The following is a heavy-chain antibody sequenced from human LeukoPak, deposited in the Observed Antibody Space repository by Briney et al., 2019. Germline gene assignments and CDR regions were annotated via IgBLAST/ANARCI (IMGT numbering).Heavy chain of an antibody. D-gene: IGHD3-22*01. CDR2: IYYSGST. CDR1: GGSISSSSYY. V-gene: IGHV4-39*01. Sequence: TSESLSLTCTVSGGSISSSSYYWGWIRQPPGKGLEWIGSIYYSGSTYYNPSLKSRVTISVDTSKNQFSLKLSSVTAADTAVYYCARHSYYDRSGYYPDAFDIWGQGTMVTVSS. CDR3: ARHSYYDRSGYYPDAFDI. J-gene: IGHJ3*02.